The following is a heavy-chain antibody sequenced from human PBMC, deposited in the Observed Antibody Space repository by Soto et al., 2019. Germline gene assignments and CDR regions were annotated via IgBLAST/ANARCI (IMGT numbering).Heavy chain of an antibody. CDR2: VSTNDDRT. CDR1: GYTFTAYG. D-gene: IGHD2-15*01. J-gene: IGHJ4*02. V-gene: IGHV1-18*01. CDR3: SRKLNPGGSALYSFAF. Sequence: QVQMVQSGPEVKMPGASVKVSCKTSGYTFTAYGLAWLRQAPGQRPEWMGWVSTNDDRTNYARKFQGRVTMTTDRSTTTTSMEVRRLGTEGKAGYFCSRKLNPGGSALYSFAFWGQGTLVTVSS.